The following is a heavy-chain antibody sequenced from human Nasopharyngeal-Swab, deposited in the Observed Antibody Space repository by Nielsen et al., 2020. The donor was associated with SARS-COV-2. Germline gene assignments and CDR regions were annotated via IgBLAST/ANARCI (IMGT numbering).Heavy chain of an antibody. CDR2: IYYSGST. CDR3: ARRDYDFWSGFNGYYYGMDV. D-gene: IGHD3-3*01. CDR1: GGSISSSSYY. V-gene: IGHV4-39*01. J-gene: IGHJ6*02. Sequence: SETLSLTCTVSGGSISSSSYYWGWLRQPPGKGLEWIGSIYYSGSTYYNPSLKSRVTISVDTSKNQFSLKLSSVTAADTAVYYCARRDYDFWSGFNGYYYGMDVWGQGTTVTVSS.